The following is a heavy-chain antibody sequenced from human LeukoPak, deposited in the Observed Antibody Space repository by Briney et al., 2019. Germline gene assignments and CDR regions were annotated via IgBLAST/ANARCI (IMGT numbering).Heavy chain of an antibody. CDR3: ARDDLGTSYSYYGMDV. CDR1: GLTFSNYA. V-gene: IGHV3-23*01. D-gene: IGHD3/OR15-3a*01. J-gene: IGHJ6*02. CDR2: ITDSGRKT. Sequence: GGSLRLSCAASGLTFSNYAMNWVRQASGRGLEWVSGITDSGRKTYYADSVKGRFSISRDNSKKSLYLEMNSLRAEDTAVYYCARDDLGTSYSYYGMDVWGQGTTVTVSS.